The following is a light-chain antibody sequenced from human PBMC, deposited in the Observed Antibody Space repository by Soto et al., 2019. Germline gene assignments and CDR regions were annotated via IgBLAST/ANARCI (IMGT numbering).Light chain of an antibody. Sequence: QSVLTQPRSVSGSPGQSVTLSCTGTSSDVGTYDYVSWYQQHPGKAPKLMIYGVSKRPSGVPDRFSGSKSGNTASLTISGLQAEDETDYYCCSYAGRYTDVFGSGTKLTVL. CDR1: SSDVGTYDY. CDR2: GVS. V-gene: IGLV2-11*01. J-gene: IGLJ1*01. CDR3: CSYAGRYTDV.